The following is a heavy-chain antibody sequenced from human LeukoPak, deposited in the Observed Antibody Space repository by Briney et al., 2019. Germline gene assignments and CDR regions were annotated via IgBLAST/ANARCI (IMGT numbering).Heavy chain of an antibody. D-gene: IGHD3-10*01. Sequence: GASVKVSCKASGYTFTSYDINWVRQATGQGLEWMGWMNPNSGNTGYAQKFQGRVTMTRNTSISTAYMELSSLRSEDTAVYYCARSVGWRFGELFYYYYYMDVWGKGTTVTISS. CDR3: ARSVGWRFGELFYYYYYMDV. CDR2: MNPNSGNT. V-gene: IGHV1-8*01. J-gene: IGHJ6*03. CDR1: GYTFTSYD.